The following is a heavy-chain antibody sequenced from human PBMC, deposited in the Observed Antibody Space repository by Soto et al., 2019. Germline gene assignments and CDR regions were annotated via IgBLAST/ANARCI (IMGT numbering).Heavy chain of an antibody. V-gene: IGHV4-30-2*01. J-gene: IGHJ1*01. CDR2: IYHGGRI. CDR3: ARLPVY. Sequence: QLQLQESGSGLVKPSQTLSLTCAVSGGSISSGGYSWSWIRQPPGKGLEGIGYIYHGGRIDYNPPXXRXXTRAVDRPKNQFSLKLSSVTAADTAVYYCARLPVYWGQCTLVTVSS. CDR1: GGSISSGGYS.